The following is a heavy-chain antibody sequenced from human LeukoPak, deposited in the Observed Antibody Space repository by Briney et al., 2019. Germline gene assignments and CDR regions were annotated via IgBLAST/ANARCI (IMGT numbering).Heavy chain of an antibody. D-gene: IGHD3-10*01. CDR1: GGSISSSSYY. CDR3: ARLSTIMVRADFDY. Sequence: PSETLSLTCTVSGGSISSSSYYWSWIRQPPGKGLEWIGSIYYSGSTYYNPSLKSRVTISVDTSKNQFSLKLSSVTAADTAVYYSARLSTIMVRADFDYWGQGTLVTVSS. CDR2: IYYSGST. J-gene: IGHJ4*02. V-gene: IGHV4-39*01.